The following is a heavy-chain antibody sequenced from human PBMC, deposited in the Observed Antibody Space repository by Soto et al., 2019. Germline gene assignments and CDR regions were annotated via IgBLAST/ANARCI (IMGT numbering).Heavy chain of an antibody. CDR3: AGDRTDCSSTSCYANNLGDYYYYGMDV. J-gene: IGHJ6*02. CDR2: ISYDGSNK. V-gene: IGHV3-30-3*01. Sequence: GGSLRLSCAASGFTFSSYAMHWVRQAPGKGLEWVAVISYDGSNKYYADSVKGRFTISRDNSKNTLYLQMNSLGAEDTAVYYCAGDRTDCSSTSCYANNLGDYYYYGMDVWGQGTTVTVSS. CDR1: GFTFSSYA. D-gene: IGHD2-2*01.